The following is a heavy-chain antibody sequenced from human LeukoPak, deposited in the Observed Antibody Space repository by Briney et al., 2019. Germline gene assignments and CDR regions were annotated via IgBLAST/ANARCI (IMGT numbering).Heavy chain of an antibody. Sequence: GRSLRLSCAASGFTFSSYGMHWVRQAPGKGLEWVAVIWYDGSNKYYADSVKGRFTISRDNSKNTLYLQMNSLRAEDTAVYYCARGGLRYFDWLRFDYWGQGTLVTVSS. CDR3: ARGGLRYFDWLRFDY. V-gene: IGHV3-33*01. CDR2: IWYDGSNK. CDR1: GFTFSSYG. D-gene: IGHD3-9*01. J-gene: IGHJ4*02.